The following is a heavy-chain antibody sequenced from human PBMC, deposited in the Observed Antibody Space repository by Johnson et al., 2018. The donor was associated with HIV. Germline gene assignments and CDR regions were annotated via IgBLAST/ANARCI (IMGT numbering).Heavy chain of an antibody. CDR3: ASDVGGWGYRHAFDM. D-gene: IGHD5-12*01. V-gene: IGHV3-20*04. J-gene: IGHJ3*02. CDR2: INWHGART. CDR1: GFTFSSYA. Sequence: VQLVESGGGVVQPGRSLRLSCAASGFTFSSYAMHWVRQAPGKGLEWVSGINWHGARTGYADPVKGRLTISRVNGKNSVYLQMNSLRAEDTALYYCASDVGGWGYRHAFDMLGQGTMVTVSS.